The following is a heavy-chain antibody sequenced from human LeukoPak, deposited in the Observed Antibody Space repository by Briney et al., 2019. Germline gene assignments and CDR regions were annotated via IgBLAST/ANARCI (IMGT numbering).Heavy chain of an antibody. CDR2: IYYSGST. D-gene: IGHD3-9*01. Sequence: KASETLSLTCTVSGGSISSGGYYWSWIRQHPGRGLEWIGYIYYSGSTYYNPFLKSRVTISVDTSKNQFSLKLSSVTAADTAVYYCARGLHYNILTGGMDVWGQGTTVIVSS. V-gene: IGHV4-31*03. CDR3: ARGLHYNILTGGMDV. J-gene: IGHJ6*02. CDR1: GGSISSGGYY.